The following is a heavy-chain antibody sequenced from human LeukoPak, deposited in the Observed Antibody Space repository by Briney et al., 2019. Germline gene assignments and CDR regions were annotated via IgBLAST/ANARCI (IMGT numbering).Heavy chain of an antibody. CDR2: IYSGDSHT. CDR1: GYSFTYW. V-gene: IGHV5-51*01. Sequence: GESLKISCKGSGYSFTYWIGWVCQMPGKGLEWMGIIYSGDSHTKYSPSFQGRVTISADKSISTAYLQWSSLEASDTAMYYCASARHGDYVWDYWGQGTLVTVSS. J-gene: IGHJ4*02. CDR3: ASARHGDYVWDY. D-gene: IGHD4-17*01.